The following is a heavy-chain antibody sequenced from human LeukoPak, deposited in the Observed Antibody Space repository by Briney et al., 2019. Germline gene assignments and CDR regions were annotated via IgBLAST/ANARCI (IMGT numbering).Heavy chain of an antibody. Sequence: GGSLRLSCAASGFTFSSYAMSWVRQAPGKGLEWVSAISGSGGSTYYADSVKGRFTISRDNSKNTLYLQMNSLRAEDTAVYYCAKGRFPYYYDSSGYYFDYWGQGTLVTVSS. D-gene: IGHD3-22*01. CDR1: GFTFSSYA. V-gene: IGHV3-23*01. CDR3: AKGRFPYYYDSSGYYFDY. CDR2: ISGSGGST. J-gene: IGHJ4*02.